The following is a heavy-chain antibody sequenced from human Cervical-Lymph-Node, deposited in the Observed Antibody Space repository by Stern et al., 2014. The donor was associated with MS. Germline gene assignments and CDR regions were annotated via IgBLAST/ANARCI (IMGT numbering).Heavy chain of an antibody. D-gene: IGHD2-15*01. CDR2: LYWDDDK. CDR3: AHSLRRRNCSGGRCYYFDY. CDR1: GLSVSTDGVG. Sequence: VTLKESGPTLLKPTQTLTLTCTLSGLSVSTDGVGVGWIRQPPGKALRWITILYWDDDKRSNPSLKSRLTITKDTAKNQVVLTMTNMDPVDTGTYYCAHSLRRRNCSGGRCYYFDYWGQGTLVTVSS. V-gene: IGHV2-5*02. J-gene: IGHJ4*02.